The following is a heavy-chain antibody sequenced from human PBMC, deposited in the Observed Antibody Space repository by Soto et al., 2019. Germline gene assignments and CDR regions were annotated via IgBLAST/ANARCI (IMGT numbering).Heavy chain of an antibody. Sequence: QVQLIQSEAEVKKPGPSVRVSCTASGGIFGSHGFSWVRQAPGQRLEWVGGFIPIFRTLTYTEKFQARVRIAADESTNTVYLDLRSLTSEDTAVYYCVRDRRIYYSDPHDEFVASDYEVWGQGTMVSVSS. CDR1: GGIFGSHG. J-gene: IGHJ3*01. V-gene: IGHV1-69*01. CDR3: VRDRRIYYSDPHDEFVASDYEV. D-gene: IGHD3-22*01. CDR2: FIPIFRTL.